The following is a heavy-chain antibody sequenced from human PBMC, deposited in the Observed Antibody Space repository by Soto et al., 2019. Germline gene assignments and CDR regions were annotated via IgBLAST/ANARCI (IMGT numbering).Heavy chain of an antibody. CDR3: ARDKGYCSSTSCSRVY. CDR2: ISSSGSTT. J-gene: IGHJ4*02. CDR1: GFTFSDYY. D-gene: IGHD2-2*01. Sequence: PGGSLRLSCAASGFTFSDYYMNWIRQAPGKGLEWVSYISSSGSTTYYADSVKARFTISRDNAKNSLYLQMNSLRAEDTAVYYCARDKGYCSSTSCSRVYWGRGTLVTVSS. V-gene: IGHV3-11*01.